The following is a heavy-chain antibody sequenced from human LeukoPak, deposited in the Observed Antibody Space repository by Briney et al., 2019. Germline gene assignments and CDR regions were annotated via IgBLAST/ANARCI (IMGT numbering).Heavy chain of an antibody. CDR1: GFTVSSNE. CDR2: ISGGST. Sequence: GGSLRLSCAASGFTVSSNEMSWVRQAPGKGLEWVSPISGGSTYYADSRKGRFTISRDNSKNTLYLQMNSLRAEDTAVYYCKNTTQSPKSIVEVAAAKHPFDYWGQGTLVTVSS. J-gene: IGHJ4*02. D-gene: IGHD2-2*01. CDR3: KNTTQSPKSIVEVAAAKHPFDY. V-gene: IGHV3-38-3*01.